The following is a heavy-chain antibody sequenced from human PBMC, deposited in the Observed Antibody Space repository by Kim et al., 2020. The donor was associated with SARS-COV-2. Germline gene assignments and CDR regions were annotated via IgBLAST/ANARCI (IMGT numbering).Heavy chain of an antibody. J-gene: IGHJ6*02. CDR1: GYTFTSYG. D-gene: IGHD5-12*01. CDR3: ARLQMEMATMRYYGMDV. Sequence: ASVKVSCKASGYTFTSYGISWVRQAPGQGLEWMGWISAYNGNTNYAQKLQGRVTMTTDTSTSTAYMGLRSLRSDDTAVYYCARLQMEMATMRYYGMDVWGQGTTVTVSS. CDR2: ISAYNGNT. V-gene: IGHV1-18*04.